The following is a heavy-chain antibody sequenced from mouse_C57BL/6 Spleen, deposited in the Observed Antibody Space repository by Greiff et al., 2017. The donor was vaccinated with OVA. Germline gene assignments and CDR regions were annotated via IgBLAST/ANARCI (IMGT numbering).Heavy chain of an antibody. J-gene: IGHJ4*01. V-gene: IGHV1-64*01. D-gene: IGHD1-1*01. CDR2: IHPNSGST. CDR3: ARYYYGSSLYAMDY. Sequence: QVQLKQPGAELVKPGALVKLSCKASGYTFTSYWMHWVKQRPGQGLEWIGMIHPNSGSTNYNEKFKSKATLTVDKSSSTAYMQLSSLTSEDSAVYYCARYYYGSSLYAMDYWGQGTSVTVSS. CDR1: GYTFTSYW.